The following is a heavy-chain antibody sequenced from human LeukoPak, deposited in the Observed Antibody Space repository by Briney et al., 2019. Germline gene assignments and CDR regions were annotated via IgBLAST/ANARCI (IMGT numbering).Heavy chain of an antibody. CDR3: ARDLLYYYGSGSLMGNGMDV. J-gene: IGHJ6*02. CDR2: INAGNGNT. CDR1: GYTFTSYA. Sequence: GASVKVSCKASGYTFTSYAMHWVRQAPGQRLEWMGWINAGNGNTKYSQKLQGRVTMTTDTSTSTAYMELRSLRSDDTAVYYCARDLLYYYGSGSLMGNGMDVWGQGTTVTASS. D-gene: IGHD3-10*01. V-gene: IGHV1-3*01.